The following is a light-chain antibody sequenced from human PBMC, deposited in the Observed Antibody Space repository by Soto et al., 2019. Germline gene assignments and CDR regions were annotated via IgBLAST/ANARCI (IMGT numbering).Light chain of an antibody. CDR2: DVS. CDR1: SSDVGGYNY. V-gene: IGLV2-11*01. Sequence: QSALTQPRSVSGSPGQSVTISCTGTSSDVGGYNYVSWYQQHPGKAPKLMIYDVSKRPSGVPDRFSGSKSGNTASLTISGLQADDDADYYCCSYAGSFPLYVFGTGTKLTVL. CDR3: CSYAGSFPLYV. J-gene: IGLJ1*01.